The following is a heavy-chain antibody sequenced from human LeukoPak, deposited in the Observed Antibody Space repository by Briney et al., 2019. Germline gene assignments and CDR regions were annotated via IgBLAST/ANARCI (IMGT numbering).Heavy chain of an antibody. CDR1: GFTFSSYA. Sequence: PGGSLRLSCAASGFTFSSYAISWVRQAPGKGLEWVSAISNSGRTYYTDSVKGRFTISRDNSKNTVHLQMNSLRAEDTAVYYCVRGLRGNYDYWGQGTLVTVSS. D-gene: IGHD1-7*01. CDR3: VRGLRGNYDY. J-gene: IGHJ4*02. CDR2: ISNSGRT. V-gene: IGHV3-23*01.